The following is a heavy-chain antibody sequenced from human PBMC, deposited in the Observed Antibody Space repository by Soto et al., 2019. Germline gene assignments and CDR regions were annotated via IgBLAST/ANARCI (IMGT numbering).Heavy chain of an antibody. CDR1: GFTFSNAW. Sequence: PGGSLRLSCAASGFTFSNAWMSWVRQAPGKGLEWVGRIKSKTDGGTTDYAAPVKGRFTISRDDSKNTLYLQMNSLETEDTAVYYSTTDPTFPIVVVPLDYWGQGTLVTVSS. J-gene: IGHJ4*02. D-gene: IGHD3-22*01. V-gene: IGHV3-15*01. CDR2: IKSKTDGGTT. CDR3: TTDPTFPIVVVPLDY.